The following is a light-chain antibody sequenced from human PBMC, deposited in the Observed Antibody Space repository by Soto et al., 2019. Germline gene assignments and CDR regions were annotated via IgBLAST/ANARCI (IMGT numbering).Light chain of an antibody. CDR2: EVS. J-gene: IGLJ1*01. CDR3: SSYAGSNIHYV. Sequence: QSVLTQPPSASGSPGQSVTISCTGTSSDVGGYNYVSWYQQHPGKAPKLIIYEVSKWPSGVPDRFSGSKSGNTASLTVSGLQAEDEADYYCSSYAGSNIHYVFGTGTKLTAL. CDR1: SSDVGGYNY. V-gene: IGLV2-8*01.